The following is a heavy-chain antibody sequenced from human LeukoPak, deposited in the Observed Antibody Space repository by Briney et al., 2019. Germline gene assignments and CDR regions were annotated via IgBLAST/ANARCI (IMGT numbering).Heavy chain of an antibody. D-gene: IGHD3-16*01. CDR1: GFTFSSYA. CDR2: ISGSGGST. J-gene: IGHJ4*02. Sequence: GGSLRLSCAASGFTFSSYAMSWVRQAPGKGLEWVSAISGSGGSTYYADSVKGRFTTSRDNSKNTLYLQMNSLRAEDTAVYYCANWDDYVWGSQNWGQGTLVTVSS. V-gene: IGHV3-23*01. CDR3: ANWDDYVWGSQN.